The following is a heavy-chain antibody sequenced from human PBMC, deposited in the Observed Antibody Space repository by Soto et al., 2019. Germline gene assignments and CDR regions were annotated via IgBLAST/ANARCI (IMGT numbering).Heavy chain of an antibody. CDR1: GFTFSSYS. CDR2: ISSSSSTI. Sequence: SGGSLRLCCAASGFTFSSYSMNGVRQAPGKGLEWVSYISSSSSTIYYADSVKGRFTISRDNAKNSLYLQMNSLRAEDTAVYYCARHPERIAEIGWFDPWGQGT. CDR3: ARHPERIAEIGWFDP. V-gene: IGHV3-48*01. D-gene: IGHD6-13*01. J-gene: IGHJ5*02.